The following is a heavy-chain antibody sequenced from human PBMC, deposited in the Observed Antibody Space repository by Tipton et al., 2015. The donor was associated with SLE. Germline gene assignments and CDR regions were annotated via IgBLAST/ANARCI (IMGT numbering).Heavy chain of an antibody. Sequence: SLRLSCGGSGFTFSKAWMSWVRQAPGKGLEWVGRIKSKIDGGTTDYAAPVKGRFAISRDDSENTLYLQMNSLKTEDTAGYFCTASWGYGVDFGYWGQGTAVTVSS. CDR1: GFTFSKAW. J-gene: IGHJ4*02. V-gene: IGHV3-15*01. CDR2: IKSKIDGGTT. CDR3: TASWGYGVDFGY. D-gene: IGHD4-17*01.